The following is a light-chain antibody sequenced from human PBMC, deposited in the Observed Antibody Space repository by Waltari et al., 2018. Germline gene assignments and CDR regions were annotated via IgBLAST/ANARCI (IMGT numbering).Light chain of an antibody. CDR1: SSDVGAYNY. CDR2: EVT. J-gene: IGLJ1*01. V-gene: IGLV2-8*01. Sequence: QSALTQPPSASGSPGPSVTIPCTGTSSDVGAYNYVPCYQQYPAKAPKLMIYEVTKRPSGVPDRFSASKSGNTASLTVSGLQAEDEADYYCSSYAGNNNCVFGTGTKVTVL. CDR3: SSYAGNNNCV.